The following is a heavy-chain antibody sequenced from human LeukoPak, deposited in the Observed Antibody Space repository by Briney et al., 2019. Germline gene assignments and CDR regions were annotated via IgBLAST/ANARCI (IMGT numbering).Heavy chain of an antibody. CDR3: SSAGAPTGTRWYLDL. J-gene: IGHJ2*01. D-gene: IGHD1-1*01. Sequence: GGSLRLSCAASGFTFSRYWISWVRQAPGKGLEWVANISQDGSEKKYVDSVRGRFTISRDNAKSSLYLQMNSLRAEDTAVYYCSSAGAPTGTRWYLDLWGRGTLVTVSS. CDR2: ISQDGSEK. V-gene: IGHV3-7*01. CDR1: GFTFSRYW.